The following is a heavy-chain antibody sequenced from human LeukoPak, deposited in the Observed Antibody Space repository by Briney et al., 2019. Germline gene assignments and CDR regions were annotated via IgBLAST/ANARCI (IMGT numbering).Heavy chain of an antibody. CDR2: FDPEDGET. D-gene: IGHD6-19*01. V-gene: IGHV1-24*01. Sequence: ASVKVSCKVSGYTLTELSMHWVRQAPGEGLEWMGGFDPEDGETIYAQKFQGRVTMTEDTSTDTAYMELSSLRSEDTAVYYCATAFKWLVPPDYWGQGTLVTVSS. J-gene: IGHJ4*02. CDR1: GYTLTELS. CDR3: ATAFKWLVPPDY.